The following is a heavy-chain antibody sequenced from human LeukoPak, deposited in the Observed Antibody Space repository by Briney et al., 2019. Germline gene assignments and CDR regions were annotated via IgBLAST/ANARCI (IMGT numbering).Heavy chain of an antibody. D-gene: IGHD3-3*01. Sequence: GSLRLSCAASGFTFSSYGMHWVRQAPGKGLEWVAFIRYDGSNKYYADSVKGRFTISRDNSKNTLYLQMNSLRAEDTAVYYCAKIFGVVIINDAFDIWGQGTMVTVSS. V-gene: IGHV3-30*02. CDR1: GFTFSSYG. J-gene: IGHJ3*02. CDR2: IRYDGSNK. CDR3: AKIFGVVIINDAFDI.